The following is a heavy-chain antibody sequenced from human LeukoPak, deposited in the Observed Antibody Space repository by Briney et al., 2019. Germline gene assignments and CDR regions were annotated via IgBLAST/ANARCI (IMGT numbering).Heavy chain of an antibody. CDR3: ARGRADYDFWSGYSLYYYYGMDV. Sequence: VASVKVSCKASGYTFTSYGISWVRQAPGQGLVWMGWISAYNGNTNYAQKLQGRVTMTTDTSTSTAYMELRSLRSDDTAVYYCARGRADYDFWSGYSLYYYYGMDVWGQGTTVTVSS. CDR2: ISAYNGNT. CDR1: GYTFTSYG. V-gene: IGHV1-18*01. D-gene: IGHD3-3*01. J-gene: IGHJ6*02.